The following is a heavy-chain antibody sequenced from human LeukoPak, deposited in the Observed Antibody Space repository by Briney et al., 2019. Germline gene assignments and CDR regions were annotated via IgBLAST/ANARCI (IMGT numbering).Heavy chain of an antibody. J-gene: IGHJ4*02. D-gene: IGHD2-2*01. CDR3: ARICSSTDCLIPD. Sequence: GGSLRLSCAASGVTFSRQCMHWVRQAPGKGLVWISRINSDASDTNYADFVKGRFTISRDNAKNTVYLQINSLRDEDTAVYYCARICSSTDCLIPDWGQGTLVTVSS. CDR1: GVTFSRQC. V-gene: IGHV3-74*01. CDR2: INSDASDT.